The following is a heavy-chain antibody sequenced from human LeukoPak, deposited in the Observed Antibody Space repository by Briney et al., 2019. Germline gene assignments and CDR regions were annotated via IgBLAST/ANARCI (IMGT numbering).Heavy chain of an antibody. D-gene: IGHD3-10*01. CDR1: GYTFTGYY. CDR3: ARGLVLWFGELRNGMDV. V-gene: IGHV1-2*04. CDR2: INPNSGGT. J-gene: IGHJ6*02. Sequence: ASVKVSCKASGYTFTGYYMHWVRQAPGQGLEWMGWINPNSGGTNYAQKFQGWVTMTRDTSISTAYMELSRLRSDDTAVYYCARGLVLWFGELRNGMDVWGQGTTVTVSS.